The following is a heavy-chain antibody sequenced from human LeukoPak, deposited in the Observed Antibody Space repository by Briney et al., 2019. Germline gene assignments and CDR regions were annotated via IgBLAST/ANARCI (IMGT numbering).Heavy chain of an antibody. D-gene: IGHD3-10*01. Sequence: RRASVKVSCKVSGYTLTELSMHWVRQAPGKGLGWMGGFDPEDGETIYAQKFQGRVTMTEDTSTDTAYMELSSLRSEDTAVYYCAIAYGSGFNWFDPWGQGALVTVSS. V-gene: IGHV1-24*01. CDR2: FDPEDGET. CDR3: AIAYGSGFNWFDP. J-gene: IGHJ5*02. CDR1: GYTLTELS.